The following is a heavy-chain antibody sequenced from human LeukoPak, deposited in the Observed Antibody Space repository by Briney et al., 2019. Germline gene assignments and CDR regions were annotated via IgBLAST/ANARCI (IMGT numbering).Heavy chain of an antibody. J-gene: IGHJ5*02. CDR1: GFTFSDYY. Sequence: GGSLRLSCAASGFTFSDYYMSWIRQAPGKGLEWVSYISSSVSTIYYADSVKGRFTISRDNAKNSLYLQMNSLRAEDTAVYYCARDSTLGYCSSTSCQTNWFDPWGQGTLVTVSS. CDR3: ARDSTLGYCSSTSCQTNWFDP. D-gene: IGHD2-2*01. V-gene: IGHV3-11*04. CDR2: ISSSVSTI.